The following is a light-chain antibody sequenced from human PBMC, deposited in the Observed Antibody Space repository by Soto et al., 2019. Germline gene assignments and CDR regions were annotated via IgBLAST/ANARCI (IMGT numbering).Light chain of an antibody. J-gene: IGKJ1*01. CDR2: DAS. Sequence: AIQLTQSPSSLSASVGDRVTITCRASQGISSALAWYQQKPGKAPKLLIYDASSLESGVPSRFSGSGSGTDFTLTISRLEPEDFAVYYCQHYVTSLTTFGQGTKVEVK. CDR1: QGISSA. V-gene: IGKV1-13*02. CDR3: QHYVTSLTT.